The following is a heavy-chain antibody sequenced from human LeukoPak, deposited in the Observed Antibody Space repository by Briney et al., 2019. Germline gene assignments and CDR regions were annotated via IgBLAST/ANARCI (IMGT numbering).Heavy chain of an antibody. CDR2: IYTSGST. CDR3: ASTRSHTYWYFDL. J-gene: IGHJ2*01. D-gene: IGHD1-14*01. CDR1: GGSISSYY. Sequence: SETLSLTRTVSGGSISSYYWSWIRQPAGKGLEWIGRIYTSGSTNYNPSLKSRVTMSVDTSKNQFSLKLSSVTAADTAVYYCASTRSHTYWYFDLWGRGTLVTVSS. V-gene: IGHV4-4*07.